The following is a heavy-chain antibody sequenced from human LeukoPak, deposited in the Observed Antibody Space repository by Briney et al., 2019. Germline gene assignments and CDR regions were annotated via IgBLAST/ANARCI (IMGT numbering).Heavy chain of an antibody. Sequence: GGSLRLSCATSGFTFSSIWMSWVRQAPGKGLEWVANIKHDGSEPNYVDSVKGRFTISRDNAKNSLHLQMNSLRVEDTAVYYCAKNGGPHGMDVWGQGTTVTVSS. J-gene: IGHJ6*02. CDR3: AKNGGPHGMDV. V-gene: IGHV3-7*02. CDR2: IKHDGSEP. D-gene: IGHD3-16*01. CDR1: GFTFSSIW.